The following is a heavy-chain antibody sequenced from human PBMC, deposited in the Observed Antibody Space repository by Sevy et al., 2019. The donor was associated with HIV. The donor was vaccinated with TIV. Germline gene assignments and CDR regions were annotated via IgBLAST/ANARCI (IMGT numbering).Heavy chain of an antibody. CDR2: INHSGST. V-gene: IGHV4-34*01. Sequence: SETLSLTCAVYGGSFSGYYWSWIRQPPGKGLEWIGEINHSGSTNYNPSLKSRVTISVDTSKNQFSLKLSSVTAADTAVYCCASGVLRSLAGEKRYYYYYGMDVWGQGTTVTVSS. D-gene: IGHD3-3*01. CDR3: ASGVLRSLAGEKRYYYYYGMDV. CDR1: GGSFSGYY. J-gene: IGHJ6*02.